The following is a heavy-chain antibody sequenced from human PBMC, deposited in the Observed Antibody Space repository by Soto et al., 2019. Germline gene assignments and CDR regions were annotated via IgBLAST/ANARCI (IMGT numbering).Heavy chain of an antibody. J-gene: IGHJ4*02. CDR1: CDSISSSHW. D-gene: IGHD1-1*01. CDR2: IFHSGTT. CDR3: ARQLERGGLPEGFEY. Sequence: QVQLQESGPGLVEPSGTLSLTCAVSCDSISSSHWWSWVRQSPGKGLEWIGEIFHSGTTKYNPSLERRVTMSVDKSKNQLSLKLNSVTAADTAVYYCARQLERGGLPEGFEYWGQGTLATVSS. V-gene: IGHV4-4*02.